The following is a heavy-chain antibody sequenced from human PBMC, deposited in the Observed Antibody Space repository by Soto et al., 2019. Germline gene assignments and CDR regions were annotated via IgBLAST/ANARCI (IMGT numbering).Heavy chain of an antibody. CDR3: ARDKGELPYFEY. D-gene: IGHD1-26*01. V-gene: IGHV4-31*03. J-gene: IGHJ4*02. CDR2: IYYSGST. CDR1: GGSISSGGYY. Sequence: PSETLSLTCTVSGGSISSGGYYWSWIRQHPGKGLEWIGYIYYSGSTYYNPSLKSRVTISVDTSKNQFSLKLSSVTAADTAVYYCARDKGELPYFEYWGQGTLVTVSS.